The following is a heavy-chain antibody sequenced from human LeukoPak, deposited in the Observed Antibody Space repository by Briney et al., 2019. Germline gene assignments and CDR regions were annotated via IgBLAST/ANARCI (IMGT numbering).Heavy chain of an antibody. D-gene: IGHD3-10*01. CDR3: ARTKFGGSPYFDY. J-gene: IGHJ4*02. V-gene: IGHV3-53*04. Sequence: GGSLRLSCAASGFTVGNNYMSWVRQAPGKGLEWVSFLNSGGSTYYADSVKGRFTVSRHNSRNTVFLEMNSLRPEDTAVYYCARTKFGGSPYFDYWGQGTLVTVSS. CDR1: GFTVGNNY. CDR2: LNSGGST.